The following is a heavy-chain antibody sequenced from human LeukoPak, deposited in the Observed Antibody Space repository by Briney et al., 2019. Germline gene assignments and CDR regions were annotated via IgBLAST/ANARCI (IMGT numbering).Heavy chain of an antibody. V-gene: IGHV3-30*03. CDR2: ISYDGSNK. CDR3: ARARGYSNAADV. D-gene: IGHD5-18*01. CDR1: GFTFSSYG. J-gene: IGHJ6*02. Sequence: GGSLRLSCAASGFTFSSYGMHWVRQAPGKGLEWVAVISYDGSNKYYADSVKGRFTISRDNSKNTLYLQMNSLRAEDTAVYYCARARGYSNAADVWGQGTTVTVSS.